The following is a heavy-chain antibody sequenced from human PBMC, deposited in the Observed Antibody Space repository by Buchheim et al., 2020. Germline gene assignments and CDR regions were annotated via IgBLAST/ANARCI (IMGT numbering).Heavy chain of an antibody. D-gene: IGHD6-19*01. CDR1: GGSFSGYY. Sequence: QVQLQQWGAGLLKPSETLSLTCAVYGGSFSGYYWSWIRQPPGKGLEWIGEINHSGSTNYNPSLKSRVTISVDTSKNQFSLKLSSVTAADTAVYHCARETRYNSGYYYFDYWGQGT. CDR3: ARETRYNSGYYYFDY. CDR2: INHSGST. V-gene: IGHV4-34*01. J-gene: IGHJ4*02.